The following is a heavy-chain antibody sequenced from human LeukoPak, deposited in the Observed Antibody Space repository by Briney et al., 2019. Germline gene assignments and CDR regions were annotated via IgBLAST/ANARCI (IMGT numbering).Heavy chain of an antibody. V-gene: IGHV4-39*07. D-gene: IGHD3-22*01. CDR1: GGSISTSSYY. Sequence: SETLSLTCTVSGGSISTSSYYWGWIRQPPGKGLEWIGSIYYSGSTYYNPSLKSRVTISVDKSKNQVSLKLTSVTAADTAVYYCARGNYYDSSSRTGLRKVMGRYYYYYMDVWGKGTTVTISS. J-gene: IGHJ6*03. CDR3: ARGNYYDSSSRTGLRKVMGRYYYYYMDV. CDR2: IYYSGST.